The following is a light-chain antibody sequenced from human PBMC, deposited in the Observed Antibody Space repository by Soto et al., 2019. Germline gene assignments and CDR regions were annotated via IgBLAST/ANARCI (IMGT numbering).Light chain of an antibody. J-gene: IGKJ5*01. Sequence: IQLTQSPSFLSASVGDLVTITCRASQDISSYLAWYQQKPGKAPKVLIYVASTLQGGVPSRFSGSGSGTEFTLTINSLQPGDFAAYYCQQLKSYPITFGQGTRLEIK. CDR3: QQLKSYPIT. V-gene: IGKV1-9*01. CDR2: VAS. CDR1: QDISSY.